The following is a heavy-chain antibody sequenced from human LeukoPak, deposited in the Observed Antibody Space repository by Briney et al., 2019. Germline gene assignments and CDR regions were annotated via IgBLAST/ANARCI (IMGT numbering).Heavy chain of an antibody. D-gene: IGHD5/OR15-5a*01. J-gene: IGHJ4*02. CDR3: AKPQSRVEYFDY. Sequence: PGGSLRLSCAASGFTFSSYAMQWVRQAPGKGLEWVSGISGSGGSTYYADSVKGRFTISRDNSKNTLYLQMNSLRAEDTAVYYCAKPQSRVEYFDYWGQGTLVTVSS. CDR2: ISGSGGST. CDR1: GFTFSSYA. V-gene: IGHV3-23*01.